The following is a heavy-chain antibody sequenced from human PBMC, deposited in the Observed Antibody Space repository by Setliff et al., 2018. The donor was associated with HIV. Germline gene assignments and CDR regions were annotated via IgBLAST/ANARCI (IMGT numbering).Heavy chain of an antibody. Sequence: GASVKVSCKVSGYSLTDLSIHWVRQAPGKGLEWMGGFDPEDGETVYAQKLQGRVTMTEDTSTDTACMELSSLRSEDTAMYYCATIRAYYYDSSGQEYFQYWGHGTLVTVSS. J-gene: IGHJ1*01. V-gene: IGHV1-24*01. CDR2: FDPEDGET. CDR1: GYSLTDLS. CDR3: ATIRAYYYDSSGQEYFQY. D-gene: IGHD3-22*01.